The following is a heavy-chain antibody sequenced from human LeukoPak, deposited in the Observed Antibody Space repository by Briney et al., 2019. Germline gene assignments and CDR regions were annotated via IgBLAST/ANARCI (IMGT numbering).Heavy chain of an antibody. CDR3: VRGRGSYGWFDP. J-gene: IGHJ5*02. Sequence: GGSLRLSCAASGFTFSSYAMSWVRQAPGKGLVWVSRISGDGTARNYADSVKGRFTISRDDAKNTVDLQMNSLRGEDTAVYYCVRGRGSYGWFDPWGQGTLVTVSS. D-gene: IGHD3-10*01. CDR2: ISGDGTAR. CDR1: GFTFSSYA. V-gene: IGHV3-74*01.